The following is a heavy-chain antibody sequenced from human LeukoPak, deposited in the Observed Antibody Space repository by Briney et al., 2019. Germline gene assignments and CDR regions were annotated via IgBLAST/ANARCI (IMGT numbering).Heavy chain of an antibody. CDR1: GNTFIGNY. V-gene: IGHV1-2*02. Sequence: ASVKVSCKASGNTFIGNYIHWVRQARGQGLEWMGWINPNSGGANYAQRFQGRVTMTRDTSVTTAFLDLDRLTSDDTAVYYCVTRSYTSGWLTWGQGTLVTVSS. J-gene: IGHJ5*02. CDR3: VTRSYTSGWLT. CDR2: INPNSGGA. D-gene: IGHD6-19*01.